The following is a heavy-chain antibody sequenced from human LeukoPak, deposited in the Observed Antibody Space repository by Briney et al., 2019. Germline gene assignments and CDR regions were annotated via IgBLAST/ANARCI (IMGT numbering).Heavy chain of an antibody. J-gene: IGHJ6*03. CDR3: ARDRGPYYYYYMDV. CDR2: IRHDGSEK. CDR1: GFTFSSYG. D-gene: IGHD3-10*01. V-gene: IGHV3-7*01. Sequence: GGSLRLSCAASGFTFSSYGMHWVRQAPGKGLEWVANIRHDGSEKNYVDSVKGRFTIYRDNAKDLLYLQLNSLRAEDTAVYYCARDRGPYYYYYMDVWGKGTTVTVSS.